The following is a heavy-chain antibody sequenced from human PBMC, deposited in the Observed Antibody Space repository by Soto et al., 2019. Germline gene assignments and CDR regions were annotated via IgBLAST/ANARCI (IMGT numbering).Heavy chain of an antibody. CDR1: GYTFNRYG. CDR2: ISGYNEKT. J-gene: IGHJ5*02. D-gene: IGHD4-17*01. Sequence: QVQLVQSGAEVKKPGASVKLSCKASGYTFNRYGISWVRQAPGQGLEWMGWISGYNEKTNYAQNFQGRVTMTTDTSTTAAYMELRSLTSEDTAVYYCARTIYGDYVRWVPVGFDPWGQGTLVTVSS. V-gene: IGHV1-18*01. CDR3: ARTIYGDYVRWVPVGFDP.